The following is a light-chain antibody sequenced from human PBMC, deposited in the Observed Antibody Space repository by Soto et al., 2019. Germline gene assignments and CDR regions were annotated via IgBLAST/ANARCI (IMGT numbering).Light chain of an antibody. CDR2: DAS. J-gene: IGKJ5*01. CDR3: QQRSNWPLIT. CDR1: QSVSSY. Sequence: EIVMTQSPATLSVSPGERATLSCRASQSVSSYLAWYQQKPGQAPRLLIYDASNRATGIPARFSGSGSGTDFTLTINRLEPEDFAVYYCQQRSNWPLITFGQGTRLEIK. V-gene: IGKV3-11*01.